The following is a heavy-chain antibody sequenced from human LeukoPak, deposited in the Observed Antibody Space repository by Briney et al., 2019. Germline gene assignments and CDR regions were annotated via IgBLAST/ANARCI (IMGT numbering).Heavy chain of an antibody. J-gene: IGHJ3*02. CDR2: IFPGNSHT. Sequence: LGESLKISCKGFGYSFTDYWIDWVRQMPGKGLEWMGIIFPGNSHTTCSPSFQGQVTISADKSIDTAYLQWSSLKASDSAMYYCARTPRDGYADGVDDIWGQGTLVTVSS. CDR3: ARTPRDGYADGVDDI. D-gene: IGHD5-24*01. CDR1: GYSFTDYW. V-gene: IGHV5-51*01.